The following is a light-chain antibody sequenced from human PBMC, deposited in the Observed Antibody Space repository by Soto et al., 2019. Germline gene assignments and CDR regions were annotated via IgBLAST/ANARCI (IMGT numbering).Light chain of an antibody. CDR1: QSISSW. J-gene: IGKJ1*01. Sequence: DIQMTQSPSTLSASVGDRVTITCRASQSISSWLAWFQQKPGKAPKLLIYKVSNLESGVPSRFSGSGSGTEFTLTISSLQPDDFATYYCQQYASTSWTFGQGTKVEIK. CDR2: KVS. V-gene: IGKV1-5*03. CDR3: QQYASTSWT.